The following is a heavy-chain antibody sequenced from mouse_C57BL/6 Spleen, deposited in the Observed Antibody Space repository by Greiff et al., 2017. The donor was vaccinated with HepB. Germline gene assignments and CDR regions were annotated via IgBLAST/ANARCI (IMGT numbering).Heavy chain of an antibody. Sequence: EVQLVESGGGLVKPGGSLKLSCAASGFTFSDYGMHWVRQAPEKGLEWVAYISSGSSTIYYADTVKGRFTISRDNAKNTLFLQMTSLRSEDTAMYYCARNYRGYFDVWGTGTTVTVSS. CDR1: GFTFSDYG. CDR2: ISSGSSTI. CDR3: ARNYRGYFDV. D-gene: IGHD2-12*01. J-gene: IGHJ1*03. V-gene: IGHV5-17*01.